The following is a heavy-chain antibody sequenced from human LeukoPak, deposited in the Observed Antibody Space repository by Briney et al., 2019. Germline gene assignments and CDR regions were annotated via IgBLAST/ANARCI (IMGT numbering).Heavy chain of an antibody. D-gene: IGHD3-16*01. CDR1: GFTFSSYA. V-gene: IGHV3-23*01. Sequence: GGSLRLSCAASGFTFSSYAMSWVRQAPGKGLEWVSAISGSGGSTYYADSVKGRFTISRDNSKNTLYLQMNSLRAEDTAVHYCANRYALTFGGVTNPWGQGTLVTVSS. CDR3: ANRYALTFGGVTNP. CDR2: ISGSGGST. J-gene: IGHJ5*02.